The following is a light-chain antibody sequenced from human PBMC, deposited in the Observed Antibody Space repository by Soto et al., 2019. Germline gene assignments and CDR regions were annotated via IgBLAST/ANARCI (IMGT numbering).Light chain of an antibody. CDR2: EVS. CDR1: SSDVGGYDY. J-gene: IGLJ1*01. CDR3: SSYSMSSAYL. V-gene: IGLV2-14*01. Sequence: SLLTLPASMSGSPGQSITLSCTGTSSDVGGYDYVSWYQLHPCKAPKLLVFEVSNRPSGGSYGFSGSKSGNTASLTISGLQAEDEADYFCSSYSMSSAYLFGTGTKVTVL.